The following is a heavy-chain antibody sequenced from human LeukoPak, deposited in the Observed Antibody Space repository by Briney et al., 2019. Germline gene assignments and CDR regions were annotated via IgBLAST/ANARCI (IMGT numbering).Heavy chain of an antibody. Sequence: SETLSLTCAVYGGSFSSYYWSWIRQPPGKGLEWIGEINHSGSTNCNPSLKSRVTISVDTSKNQFSLQLSSVTAADTAVYYCARGWSSYYFDYWGQGTLVTVSS. CDR1: GGSFSSYY. V-gene: IGHV4-34*01. CDR3: ARGWSSYYFDY. J-gene: IGHJ4*02. CDR2: INHSGST. D-gene: IGHD6-13*01.